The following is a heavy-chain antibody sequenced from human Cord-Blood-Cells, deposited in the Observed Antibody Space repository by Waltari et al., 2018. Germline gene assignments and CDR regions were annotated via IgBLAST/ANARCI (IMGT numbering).Heavy chain of an antibody. D-gene: IGHD1-1*01. J-gene: IGHJ3*02. CDR1: GFTVSSTY. Sequence: EVQLVESGGGLIQPGGSLRLSCAASGFTVSSTYMSWVRQAPGKGLEWVSVIYSGGSTDYADSVKGRFTISRDNSKNTLYLQMNSLRAEDTAVYYCARGKRPNAFDIWGQGTMVTVSS. V-gene: IGHV3-53*01. CDR2: IYSGGST. CDR3: ARGKRPNAFDI.